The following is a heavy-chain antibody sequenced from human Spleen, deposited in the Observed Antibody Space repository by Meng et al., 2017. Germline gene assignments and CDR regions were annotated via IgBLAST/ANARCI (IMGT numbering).Heavy chain of an antibody. CDR1: GFTFSSYA. Sequence: GGSLRLSCAASGFTFSSYAMHWVRQAPGKGLEWVAVISYDGSNKYYADSVKGRFTISRDNSKNTLYLQMNSLRAEDTAVYYCARRAGSLPRGVYSGSYAYYDYWGQGTLVTVSS. V-gene: IGHV3-30*01. CDR2: ISYDGSNK. J-gene: IGHJ4*02. D-gene: IGHD3-10*01. CDR3: ARRAGSLPRGVYSGSYAYYDY.